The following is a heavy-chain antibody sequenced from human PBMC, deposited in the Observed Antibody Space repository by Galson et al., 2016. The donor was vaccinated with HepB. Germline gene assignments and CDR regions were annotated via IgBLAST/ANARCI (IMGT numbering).Heavy chain of an antibody. CDR2: TYFRSKWYN. CDR3: ARDVGSTLAARSFDY. D-gene: IGHD6-6*01. CDR1: GDSVSSNTAA. J-gene: IGHJ4*02. Sequence: CAISGDSVSSNTAAWNWIRQSPSRGLEWLGRTYFRSKWYNDYTMSVKSRIIISPDTSKNHFSLQLNSATPEDTAVYYCARDVGSTLAARSFDYWGQGTTVTVSS. V-gene: IGHV6-1*01.